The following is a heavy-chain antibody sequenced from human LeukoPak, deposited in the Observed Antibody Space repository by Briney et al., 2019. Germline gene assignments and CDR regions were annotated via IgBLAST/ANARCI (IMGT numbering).Heavy chain of an antibody. V-gene: IGHV3-30*02. J-gene: IGHJ6*03. Sequence: GGSLRHSCAASGVTFSSYGRHWVRQAPGKGLEWVAFIWYDGSNKYYADSVKGRFTISRDNSKNTLYLHVNSLRPEDTAVYYCAKGSSYEAQYYYYYMDVWGKGTTVTISS. D-gene: IGHD5-12*01. CDR1: GVTFSSYG. CDR3: AKGSSYEAQYYYYYMDV. CDR2: IWYDGSNK.